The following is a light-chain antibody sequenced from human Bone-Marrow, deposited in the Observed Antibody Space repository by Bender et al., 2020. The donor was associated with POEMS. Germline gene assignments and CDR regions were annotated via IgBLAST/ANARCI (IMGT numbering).Light chain of an antibody. Sequence: QSALTQPASVSGSPGQSITISCTGTSSDVGGYNYVSWYQQLPGKAPKLMIYDVSNRPSGVPDRFYAFKSGTSASLAISGLQSEDEADYYCAAWDAGLSGGVFGGGTKLTVL. CDR3: AAWDAGLSGGV. CDR1: SSDVGGYNY. J-gene: IGLJ3*02. CDR2: DVS. V-gene: IGLV2-14*03.